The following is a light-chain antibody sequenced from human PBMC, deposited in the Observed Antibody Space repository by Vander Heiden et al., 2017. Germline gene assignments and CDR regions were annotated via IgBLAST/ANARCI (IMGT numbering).Light chain of an antibody. CDR1: SSDVGGYNY. V-gene: IGLV2-14*03. Sequence: QSALPQPASVSGSPGQSITISCTGTSSDVGGYNYVSWYQQYPGKVPKLMIYDVSDRPSGISNRFSGSKSGNTASLTISGLQAEDEADYYCCSYTSSNTLVFGGGTKLTVL. CDR3: CSYTSSNTLV. J-gene: IGLJ2*01. CDR2: DVS.